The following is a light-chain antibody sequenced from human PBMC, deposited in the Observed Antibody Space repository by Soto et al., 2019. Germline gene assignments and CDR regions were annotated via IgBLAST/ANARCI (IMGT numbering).Light chain of an antibody. Sequence: EIVMTQSPATLSVSPGERATLSCRASQSVSSNLAWYQQKPGQAPRLLIYGASTRATGIPARFSGRGSWTEFTLTISSRKSEDFAVYYCQQYNNAPRTFGQGTKV. J-gene: IGKJ1*01. CDR3: QQYNNAPRT. V-gene: IGKV3-15*01. CDR2: GAS. CDR1: QSVSSN.